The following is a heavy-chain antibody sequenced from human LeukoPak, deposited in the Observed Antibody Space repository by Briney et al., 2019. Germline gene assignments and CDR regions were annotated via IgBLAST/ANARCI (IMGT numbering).Heavy chain of an antibody. Sequence: GGSLRLSCAASGFTFSSYAMSWVRQAPGQGLEWMGWISAYNGNTNYAQKLQGRVTMTTDTSTSTAYMELRSLRSDDTAVYYCARARGGYFEYFQHWGQGTLVTVSS. CDR2: ISAYNGNT. D-gene: IGHD3-22*01. J-gene: IGHJ1*01. CDR3: ARARGGYFEYFQH. V-gene: IGHV1-18*01. CDR1: GFTFSSYA.